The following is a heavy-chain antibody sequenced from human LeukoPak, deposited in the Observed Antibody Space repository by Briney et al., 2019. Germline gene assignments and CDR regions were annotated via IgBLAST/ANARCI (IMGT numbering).Heavy chain of an antibody. Sequence: PGGSLRLSCAASGFTFSSYGMHWVRQAPGKGLEWVAFIRYDGNNKYSADSVKGRFTISRDNSKNTLYLQMNRLRAEDTAVYYCAKDSATMIVTIRRAPRGQLDYWGQGTLVTVSS. CDR3: AKDSATMIVTIRRAPRGQLDY. CDR2: IRYDGNNK. D-gene: IGHD3-22*01. V-gene: IGHV3-30*02. J-gene: IGHJ4*02. CDR1: GFTFSSYG.